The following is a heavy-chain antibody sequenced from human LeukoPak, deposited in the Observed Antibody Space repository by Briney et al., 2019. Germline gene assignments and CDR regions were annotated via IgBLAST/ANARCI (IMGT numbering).Heavy chain of an antibody. Sequence: GRSLRLSCAASGITFSNHGMHWVRQAPGKGPEWVALIWYDGSNKYYGDSVKGRFTISRDNSKNTVYLQMNSLRAEDTGVYYCARDRLEAVTDDDYFDYWGQGTLVTVSS. CDR2: IWYDGSNK. CDR3: ARDRLEAVTDDDYFDY. D-gene: IGHD2-21*02. CDR1: GITFSNHG. V-gene: IGHV3-33*01. J-gene: IGHJ4*02.